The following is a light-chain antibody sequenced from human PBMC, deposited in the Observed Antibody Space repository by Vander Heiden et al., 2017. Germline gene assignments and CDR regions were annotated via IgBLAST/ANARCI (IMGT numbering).Light chain of an antibody. CDR1: SSNIGTGYD. CDR2: QND. V-gene: IGLV1-40*01. J-gene: IGLJ3*02. Sequence: QSVLTQPPSVSGAPGQSVTLSCTGGSSNIGTGYDVSWYQQLPGKAPKLLSFQNDRRPSGVPDRVSGSRSATSASLAITGLQAEDEADYYCQSYDRSLNAWVFGGGTRLTVL. CDR3: QSYDRSLNAWV.